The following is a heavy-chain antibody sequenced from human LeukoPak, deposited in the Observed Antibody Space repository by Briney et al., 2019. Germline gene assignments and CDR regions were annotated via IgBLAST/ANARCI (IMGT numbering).Heavy chain of an antibody. D-gene: IGHD1-7*01. V-gene: IGHV3-9*01. Sequence: PGGSLRLSCAASGFTFDDYAMHGVRQAPGKGLEWVSGISWNSGSIGYADSVKGRFTISRDNAKNSLYLQMNSLRAEDTALYYCAKVSGTTRNYYYMDVWGKGTTVTVSS. CDR3: AKVSGTTRNYYYMDV. CDR1: GFTFDDYA. J-gene: IGHJ6*03. CDR2: ISWNSGSI.